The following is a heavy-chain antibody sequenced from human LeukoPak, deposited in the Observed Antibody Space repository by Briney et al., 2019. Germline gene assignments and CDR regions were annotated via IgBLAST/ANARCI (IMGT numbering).Heavy chain of an antibody. D-gene: IGHD6-19*01. Sequence: GGSVRLFCAASGYTLSTYSMKWVRQAPGKGLEWVSSISSTSSYIYYADSVKGRFTISRDNAQKSLYLQMNSLRAEDTAVYYCARVGYSSGWYFDYWGQGTLVTVSS. V-gene: IGHV3-21*01. J-gene: IGHJ4*02. CDR1: GYTLSTYS. CDR2: ISSTSSYI. CDR3: ARVGYSSGWYFDY.